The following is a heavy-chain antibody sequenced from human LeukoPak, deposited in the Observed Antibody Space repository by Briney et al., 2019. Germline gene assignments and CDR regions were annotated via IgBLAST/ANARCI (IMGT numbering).Heavy chain of an antibody. CDR1: GFTFGTYW. J-gene: IGHJ4*02. Sequence: GGSLRLSCATSGFTFGTYWMTWVRQAPGRGLEWVANINPDGSGTFYVGSVKGRFTISRDNAKNSLYLHMNSLRAEDTAIYYCARDPDYGDPGPFFDYWGQGVLVTVSS. V-gene: IGHV3-7*03. CDR2: INPDGSGT. CDR3: ARDPDYGDPGPFFDY. D-gene: IGHD2-21*02.